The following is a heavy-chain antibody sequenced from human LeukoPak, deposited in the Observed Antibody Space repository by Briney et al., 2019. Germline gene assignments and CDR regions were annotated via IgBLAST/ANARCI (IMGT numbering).Heavy chain of an antibody. CDR2: IYYSGST. CDR1: GGSIFSYY. CDR3: ARVTWKQLVGFAFDY. J-gene: IGHJ4*02. D-gene: IGHD6-6*01. V-gene: IGHV4-59*01. Sequence: SETLSLTCTVSGGSIFSYYWSWIRQPPGKGLEWGGYIYYSGSTNYNPSLKSRVTISVDTSKNQFSLKLSSVTAAETAVYYCARVTWKQLVGFAFDYWGQGTLVTVSS.